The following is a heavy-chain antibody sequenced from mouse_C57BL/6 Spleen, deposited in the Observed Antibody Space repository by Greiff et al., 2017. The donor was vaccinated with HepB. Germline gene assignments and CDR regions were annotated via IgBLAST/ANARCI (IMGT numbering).Heavy chain of an antibody. Sequence: QVQLQQSGAELVRPGASVTLSCKASGYTFTDYEMHWVKQTPVHGLEWIGSIDPETGGTAYNQKFKGKAILTADKSSTTAYMELRSLTSEDAAVYYCPRREGDYFDNWGQGTTLTVSS. V-gene: IGHV1-15*01. CDR3: PRREGDYFDN. J-gene: IGHJ2*01. CDR1: GYTFTDYE. CDR2: IDPETGGT.